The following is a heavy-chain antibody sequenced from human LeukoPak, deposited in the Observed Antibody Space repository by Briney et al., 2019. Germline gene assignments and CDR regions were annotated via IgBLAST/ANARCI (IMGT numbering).Heavy chain of an antibody. CDR3: ARDGLRYCSSTSCSKLNWFDP. CDR2: INPNSGGT. Sequence: ASVKVSCKASGYTFTGYYMHWVRRAPGQGLEWMGWINPNSGGTNYAQKFQGRVTMTRDTSISTAYMELSRLRSDDTAVYYCARDGLRYCSSTSCSKLNWFDPWGQGTLVTVSS. J-gene: IGHJ5*02. CDR1: GYTFTGYY. V-gene: IGHV1-2*02. D-gene: IGHD2-2*01.